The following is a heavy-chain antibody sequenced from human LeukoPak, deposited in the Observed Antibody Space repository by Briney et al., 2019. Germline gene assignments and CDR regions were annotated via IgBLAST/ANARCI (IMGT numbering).Heavy chain of an antibody. D-gene: IGHD2-15*01. CDR1: GFTVSSNY. J-gene: IGHJ1*01. CDR2: IYSGGNT. V-gene: IGHV3-53*01. CDR3: ASGYCSGGHCYSVYFQH. Sequence: AGSLRLSCVASGFTVSSNYMSWVRQTPGKGLEWVSVIYSGGNTYYADSVKGRFTISRDNSKNTLYLQMNSLRAEDTAVYYCASGYCSGGHCYSVYFQHWGQGTLVTVSS.